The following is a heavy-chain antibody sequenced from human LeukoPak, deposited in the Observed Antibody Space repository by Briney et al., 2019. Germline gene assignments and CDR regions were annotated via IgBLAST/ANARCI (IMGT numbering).Heavy chain of an antibody. Sequence: GGSLRLSCAASGFTFSAHAMSWVRQAPGKGLEWVSTVSIGGTGTYYTDSVQGRFTISRDNSKNMVFLQMNSLRVDDTAIYFCAKDFGVTGAEIFDYWGQGTLVTVSS. V-gene: IGHV3-23*01. CDR3: AKDFGVTGAEIFDY. CDR2: VSIGGTGT. CDR1: GFTFSAHA. D-gene: IGHD2-8*01. J-gene: IGHJ4*02.